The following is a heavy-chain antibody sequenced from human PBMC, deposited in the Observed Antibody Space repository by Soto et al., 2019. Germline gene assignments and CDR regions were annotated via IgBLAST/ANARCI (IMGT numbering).Heavy chain of an antibody. CDR2: INLDDSGT. J-gene: IGHJ6*04. Sequence: VESLNISFNASEDNFSSFWIACVRQVPERGIEWMGTINLDDSGTTYSPSFQGQVTISADKSLNTAYLQWNSLKASDTAIFFCAKLVDVHTSDSLSGLDCCCKGTNVTV. V-gene: IGHV5-51*01. CDR3: AKLVDVHTSDSLSGLDC. CDR1: EDNFSSFW. D-gene: IGHD2-15*01.